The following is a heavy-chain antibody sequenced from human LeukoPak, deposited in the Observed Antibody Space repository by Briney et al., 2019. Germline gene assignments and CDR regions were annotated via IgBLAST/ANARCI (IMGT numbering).Heavy chain of an antibody. CDR1: GGSISSSSYY. V-gene: IGHV4-39*07. D-gene: IGHD2-15*01. CDR2: IYYSGST. CDR3: ARLLSGGQDY. Sequence: SETLSLTCTVSGGSISSSSYYWGWIRQPPGKGLEWIGSIYYSGSTYYNPSLTSRVTISVDTSKNQFSLKLSSVTAADTAVYYCARLLSGGQDYWGQGTLVTVSS. J-gene: IGHJ4*02.